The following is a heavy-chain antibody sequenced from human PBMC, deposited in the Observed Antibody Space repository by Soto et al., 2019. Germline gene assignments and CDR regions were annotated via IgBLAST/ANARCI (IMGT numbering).Heavy chain of an antibody. CDR1: GGSISSGDYC. CDR3: ARDDWGLGCFAP. Sequence: QVQLQESGPGLVKPSQTLSLTCTVSGGSISSGDYCWSWIRQPPGKGLEWIGYLYYSGSTYYNPSLKSRVTIPVDTSKNQFSLKLSSVTAADTAVYYCARDDWGLGCFAPWGQGTLVTVSS. J-gene: IGHJ5*02. V-gene: IGHV4-30-4*01. CDR2: LYYSGST. D-gene: IGHD7-27*01.